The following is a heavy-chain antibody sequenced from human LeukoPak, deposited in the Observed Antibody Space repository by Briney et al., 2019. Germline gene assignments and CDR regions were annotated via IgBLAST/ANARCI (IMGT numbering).Heavy chain of an antibody. CDR1: GFTFSSYS. Sequence: GGSLRLSCAASGFTFSSYSMNWVRQAPGKGLEWVSSISSSSSYIYYADSVKGRFTISRDNAKNPLYLQMNSLRAEGTAVYYCARDLHIVVVPAALDYWGQGTLVTVSS. CDR2: ISSSSSYI. D-gene: IGHD2-2*01. V-gene: IGHV3-21*01. CDR3: ARDLHIVVVPAALDY. J-gene: IGHJ4*02.